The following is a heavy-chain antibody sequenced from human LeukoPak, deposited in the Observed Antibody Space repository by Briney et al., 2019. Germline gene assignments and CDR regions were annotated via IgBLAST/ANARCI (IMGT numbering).Heavy chain of an antibody. J-gene: IGHJ4*02. CDR1: GGTFSSYA. D-gene: IGHD5-18*01. Sequence: ASVNVSCTASGGTFSSYAISWVRQAPGQGLEWMGGIIPIFGTANYAQKFQGRVTITADESTSTAYMELSSLRSEDTAVYYCASGEGYSYGSDYWGQGTLVTVSS. V-gene: IGHV1-69*13. CDR2: IIPIFGTA. CDR3: ASGEGYSYGSDY.